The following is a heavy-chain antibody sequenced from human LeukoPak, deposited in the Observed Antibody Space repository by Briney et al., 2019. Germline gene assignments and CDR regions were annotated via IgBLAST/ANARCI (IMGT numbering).Heavy chain of an antibody. Sequence: PSETLSLTCTVSGGFVSSSSYYWGWIRQPPMKGLEWIGSIYYSGSTEYNLSLKSRVTISVDTSRNQFSLKLSSVTAADTAVYYCARHQSYGSGTYYAPFDNWGQGILVTVSS. CDR3: ARHQSYGSGTYYAPFDN. V-gene: IGHV4-39*01. CDR1: GGFVSSSSYY. D-gene: IGHD3-10*01. J-gene: IGHJ4*02. CDR2: IYYSGST.